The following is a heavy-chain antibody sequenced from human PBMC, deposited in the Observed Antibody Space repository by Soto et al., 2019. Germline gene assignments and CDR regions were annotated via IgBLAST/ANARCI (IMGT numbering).Heavy chain of an antibody. CDR1: GYSFTSYW. D-gene: IGHD2-2*01. CDR3: ASLRYCSSTSCSHFDY. Sequence: GESRKISCKGSGYSFTSYWIGWVRQMPGKGLEWMGIIYPGDSDTRYSPSFQGQVTISADKSISTAYLQWSSLKASDTAMYYCASLRYCSSTSCSHFDYWGQGTLVTVSS. J-gene: IGHJ4*02. CDR2: IYPGDSDT. V-gene: IGHV5-51*01.